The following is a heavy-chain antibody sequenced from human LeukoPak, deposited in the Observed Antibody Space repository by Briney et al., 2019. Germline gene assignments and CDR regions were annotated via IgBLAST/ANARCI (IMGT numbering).Heavy chain of an antibody. D-gene: IGHD6-13*01. CDR3: AKLGIAAAGKSYQRFDP. V-gene: IGHV3-30*18. J-gene: IGHJ5*02. CDR1: GFTFSSYW. Sequence: GGSLRLSCAASGFTFSSYWMSWVRQAPGKGLEWVAVISYDGSNKYYADSVKGRFTISRDNSKNTLYLQMNSLRAEDTAVYYCAKLGIAAAGKSYQRFDPWGQGTLVTVSS. CDR2: ISYDGSNK.